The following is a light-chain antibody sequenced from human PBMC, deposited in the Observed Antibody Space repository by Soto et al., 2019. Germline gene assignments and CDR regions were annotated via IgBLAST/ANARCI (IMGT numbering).Light chain of an antibody. CDR2: GNS. J-gene: IGLJ1*01. V-gene: IGLV1-40*01. CDR3: QSYDSSLSAPV. Sequence: QSVLTQQPSVSGAPGQRVTISCTGSSSNIGAGYDVHWYQQLPGTAPKLLIYGNSNRPSGVPDRFSGSKSGTSASLAITGLQAEDEADYYCQSYDSSLSAPVFGTGTKLTVL. CDR1: SSNIGAGYD.